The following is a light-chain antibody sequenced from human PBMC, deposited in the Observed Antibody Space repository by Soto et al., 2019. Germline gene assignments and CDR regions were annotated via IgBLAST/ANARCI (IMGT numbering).Light chain of an antibody. V-gene: IGKV2-28*01. J-gene: IGKJ1*01. CDR2: LGS. CDR3: MQALQTPWT. CDR1: QSLLQSNGNHY. Sequence: DIVLTQSPLSLPVTPGEPASISCRSSQSLLQSNGNHYLDWYLQKPGQSPQVLIYLGSNRASGVHDRFSGSGSGTDFTLKISRVEAEDVGVYYCMQALQTPWTFGQGTKVEIE.